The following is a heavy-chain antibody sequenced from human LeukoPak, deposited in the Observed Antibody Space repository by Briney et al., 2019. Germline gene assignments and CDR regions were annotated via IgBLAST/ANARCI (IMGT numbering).Heavy chain of an antibody. CDR2: ISGSGGST. CDR1: GFTFSSYA. Sequence: GGSLRLSCAASGFTFSSYAMSWVRQAPGKGLEWVSDISGSGGSTYYAESVKGRFTISRDTSKNTLYLQMNSLRAEDTAVYYCATVPGYSSGWYIYFDYWGQGTLVTVSS. J-gene: IGHJ4*02. V-gene: IGHV3-23*01. CDR3: ATVPGYSSGWYIYFDY. D-gene: IGHD6-19*01.